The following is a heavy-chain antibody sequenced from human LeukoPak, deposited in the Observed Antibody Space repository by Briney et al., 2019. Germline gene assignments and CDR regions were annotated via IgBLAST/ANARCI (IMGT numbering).Heavy chain of an antibody. V-gene: IGHV3-23*01. J-gene: IGHJ3*02. CDR1: GFTFSRFG. Sequence: GGSLRLSCAASGFTFSRFGMNWVRQAPGKGLEWVSAISGSGGSTYYADSVKGRFTISRDNSKNTLYLQMNSLRAEDTAVYYCAKELDAFDIWGQGTMDTVSS. CDR3: AKELDAFDI. D-gene: IGHD1-1*01. CDR2: ISGSGGST.